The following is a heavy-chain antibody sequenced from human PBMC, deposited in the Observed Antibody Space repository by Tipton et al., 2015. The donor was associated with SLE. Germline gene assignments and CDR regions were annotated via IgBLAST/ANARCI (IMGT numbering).Heavy chain of an antibody. CDR1: GGSITSDNW. CDR2: IYHTGST. D-gene: IGHD3-16*01. V-gene: IGHV4-4*02. J-gene: IGHJ4*02. Sequence: TLSLTCTVSGGSITSDNWWSWVRQPPGKGLEWIGEIYHTGSTKYNPSLKSRVTISVDKSKNQFSLQFSSVTAADTSVYYCARDLWVALATECWGQGTLVTVSS. CDR3: ARDLWVALATEC.